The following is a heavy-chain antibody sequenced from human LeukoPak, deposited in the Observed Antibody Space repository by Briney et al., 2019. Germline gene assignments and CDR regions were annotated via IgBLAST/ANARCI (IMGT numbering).Heavy chain of an antibody. V-gene: IGHV1-8*01. CDR1: GYTFTSYD. Sequence: VASVTVSCKASGYTFTSYDINWVRQATGQGLEWMGWMNPNSGNTGYAQKFQGRVTMTRNTSISTAYMELSSLRSEDTAVYYCARTMDLGYCSGGSCGQDAFDIWGQGTMVTVSS. D-gene: IGHD2-15*01. J-gene: IGHJ3*02. CDR2: MNPNSGNT. CDR3: ARTMDLGYCSGGSCGQDAFDI.